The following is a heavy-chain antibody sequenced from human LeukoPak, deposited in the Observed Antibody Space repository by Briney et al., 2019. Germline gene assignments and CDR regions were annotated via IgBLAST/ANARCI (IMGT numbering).Heavy chain of an antibody. CDR3: ASTRRYYGSGIGEDY. V-gene: IGHV4-39*01. J-gene: IGHJ4*02. Sequence: SETLSLTCTVSGGSISSSSYYWGWIRQPPGKGLEWIGSIYYSGSTYYNPSLKSRVTISVDTSKNQFSLKLSSVTAADTAVYYCASTRRYYGSGIGEDYWGQGTLVTVSS. D-gene: IGHD3-10*01. CDR2: IYYSGST. CDR1: GGSISSSSYY.